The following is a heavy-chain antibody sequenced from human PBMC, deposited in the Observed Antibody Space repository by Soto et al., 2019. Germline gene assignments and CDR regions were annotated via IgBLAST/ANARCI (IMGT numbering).Heavy chain of an antibody. J-gene: IGHJ4*02. CDR3: ARGFTTVTPTPVDY. CDR2: IIPIFGTA. CDR1: GSTFSSCA. D-gene: IGHD4-17*01. Sequence: QVQLVQSGAEVKKPGSSVKVSCKASGSTFSSCAISWVRQAPGQGLEWMGGIIPIFGTANYAQKFQGRVTITANKSTSTAYMELSSLRSEDTAVYYCARGFTTVTPTPVDYWGQGTLVTVSS. V-gene: IGHV1-69*06.